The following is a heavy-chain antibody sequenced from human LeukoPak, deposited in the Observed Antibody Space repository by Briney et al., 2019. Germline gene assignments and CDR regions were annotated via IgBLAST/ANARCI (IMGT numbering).Heavy chain of an antibody. CDR1: GFAFSSYS. V-gene: IGHV3-21*01. J-gene: IGHJ4*02. CDR3: ARDRSPLYYDSSGYDF. CDR2: IGTSSSDK. D-gene: IGHD3-22*01. Sequence: GGSLRLSCAAPGFAFSSYSMTWVRQAPGKGLEWVSSIGTSSSDKAYADSVKGRFTISRDNAMKSVYLQMNSPRAEDTAVYYCARDRSPLYYDSSGYDFGGQGTLVTVSS.